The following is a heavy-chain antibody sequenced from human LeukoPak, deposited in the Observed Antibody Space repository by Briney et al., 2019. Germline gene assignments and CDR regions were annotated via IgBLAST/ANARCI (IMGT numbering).Heavy chain of an antibody. CDR3: AREAESCYGSGGARGFDP. D-gene: IGHD3-10*01. J-gene: IGHJ5*02. V-gene: IGHV3-30-3*01. CDR1: GFTFSSYA. CDR2: ISYSGSDK. Sequence: PGGSLRLSCAASGFTFSSYAMHWVRQAPGKGLAWVAVISYSGSDKHYADSVKGRFTISRDNSKNTLYLQMNSLRAEDTAVYYCAREAESCYGSGGARGFDPWGQGTLVTVSS.